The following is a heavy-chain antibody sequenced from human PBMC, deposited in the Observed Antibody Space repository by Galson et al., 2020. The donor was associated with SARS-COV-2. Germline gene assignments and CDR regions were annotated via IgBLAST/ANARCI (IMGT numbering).Heavy chain of an antibody. CDR3: AREWKVADWYFDP. Sequence: SETLSLTCTVSGGSISSYYWNWIRQPPGKGLEWIGYIYYSGLTNYNPSLKSRVTISVDTSKNQFSLKLSSVTAADTAVYYCAREWKVADWYFDPWGRGTLVTVSS. D-gene: IGHD1-1*01. CDR2: IYYSGLT. CDR1: GGSISSYY. V-gene: IGHV4-59*01. J-gene: IGHJ2*01.